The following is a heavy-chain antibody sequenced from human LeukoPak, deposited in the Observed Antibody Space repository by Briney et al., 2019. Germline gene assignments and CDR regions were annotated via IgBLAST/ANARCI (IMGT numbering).Heavy chain of an antibody. CDR2: ISWNSGSI. Sequence: GGSLRLSCAASGFTFDDYAMHWVRQAPGKGLEWVSGISWNSGSIGYADSVKGRFTISRDNAKNSLYLQMNSLRAEDTALYYCAKSGTGGPIDAFDIWGQGTMVTVSS. D-gene: IGHD1-14*01. J-gene: IGHJ3*02. V-gene: IGHV3-9*01. CDR1: GFTFDDYA. CDR3: AKSGTGGPIDAFDI.